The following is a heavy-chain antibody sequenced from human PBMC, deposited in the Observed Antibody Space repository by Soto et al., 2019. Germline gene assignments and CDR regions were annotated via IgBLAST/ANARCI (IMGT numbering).Heavy chain of an antibody. CDR2: IHPDGNEK. Sequence: EVQLVESGGSLVQPGGSLRLSCTGFGFTFSNNWMTWVRQAPGKGLEWVANIHPDGNEKHYVDSVKGRFTISRDNAKNSLYLHMNSLGDEDTAVYDCATEKSGPGWGEWAYWGQGTLVTVSS. V-gene: IGHV3-7*02. J-gene: IGHJ1*01. D-gene: IGHD3-10*01. CDR3: ATEKSGPGWGEWAY. CDR1: GFTFSNNW.